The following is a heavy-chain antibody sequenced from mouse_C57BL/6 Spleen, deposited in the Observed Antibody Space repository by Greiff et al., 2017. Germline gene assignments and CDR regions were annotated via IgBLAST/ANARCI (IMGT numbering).Heavy chain of an antibody. V-gene: IGHV5-17*01. D-gene: IGHD2-1*01. CDR2: ISSGSSTI. Sequence: EVMLVESGGGLVKPGGSLKLSCAASGFTFSDYGMHWVRQAPEKGREWVAYISSGSSTIYYADTVKGRCTISRDHAKNTLVLQMTSLRSEDTAMYYCARAPPYGNYPLWFAYWGQGTLVTVSA. J-gene: IGHJ3*01. CDR3: ARAPPYGNYPLWFAY. CDR1: GFTFSDYG.